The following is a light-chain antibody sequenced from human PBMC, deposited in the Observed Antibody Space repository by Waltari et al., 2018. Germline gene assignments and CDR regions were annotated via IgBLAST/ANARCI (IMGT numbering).Light chain of an antibody. V-gene: IGKV1-39*01. CDR2: DAS. CDR1: KNIYHY. CDR3: QQCYSTPYT. Sequence: DIQMTQSPSSLSASVGDRLTFPCRASKNIYHYLNWYQQKPGKAPKLLIFDASTLQTGAPSRFSGGGSGTDFTLTISGLQAADVAVYYCQQCYSTPYTFGQGTKLEIK. J-gene: IGKJ2*01.